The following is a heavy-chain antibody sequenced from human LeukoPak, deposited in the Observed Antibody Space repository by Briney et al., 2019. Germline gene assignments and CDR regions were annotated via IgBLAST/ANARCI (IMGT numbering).Heavy chain of an antibody. J-gene: IGHJ4*02. CDR1: GGSISSSSYY. V-gene: IGHV4-39*01. CDR3: ARGKYMVRGVYGHFVTIYYFDY. CDR2: IYYSGST. Sequence: ASETLSLTCTVSGGSISSSSYYWGWIRQPPGKGLEWIGSIYYSGSTYYNPSLKSRVTISVDTSKNQFSLKLSSVTAADTAVYYCARGKYMVRGVYGHFVTIYYFDYWGQGTLVTVSS. D-gene: IGHD3-10*01.